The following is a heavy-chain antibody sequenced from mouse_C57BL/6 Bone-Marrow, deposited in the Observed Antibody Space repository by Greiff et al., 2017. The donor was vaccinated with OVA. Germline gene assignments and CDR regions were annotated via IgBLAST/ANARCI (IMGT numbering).Heavy chain of an antibody. CDR1: GFTFSDYY. Sequence: DVQLVESEGGLVQPGSSMKLSCTASGFTFSDYYMAWVRQVPEKGLEWVANINYDGSSTYYLDSFKSRFIISRDNAKNILYLQLSSLKVEDRATYYGARENDFDYWGQGTTLTVSS. CDR3: ARENDFDY. CDR2: INYDGSST. J-gene: IGHJ2*01. V-gene: IGHV5-16*01. D-gene: IGHD2-3*01.